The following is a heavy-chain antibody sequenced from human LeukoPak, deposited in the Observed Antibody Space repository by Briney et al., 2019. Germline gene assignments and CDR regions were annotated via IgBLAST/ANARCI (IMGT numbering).Heavy chain of an antibody. Sequence: SVKVSCKASGGTFSSYAISWVRQAPGQGLEWMGGIIPIFGTANYAQKFQGRVTITTDESTSTAYMELSSLRSEDTAVYYCARGEVPAAINTFGYWGQGTLVTVSS. CDR3: ARGEVPAAINTFGY. D-gene: IGHD2-2*01. V-gene: IGHV1-69*05. CDR2: IIPIFGTA. CDR1: GGTFSSYA. J-gene: IGHJ4*02.